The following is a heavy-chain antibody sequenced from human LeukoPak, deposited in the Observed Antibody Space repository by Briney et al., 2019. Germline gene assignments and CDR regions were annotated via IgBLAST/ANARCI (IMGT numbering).Heavy chain of an antibody. D-gene: IGHD4-23*01. CDR1: GFTFSSYW. Sequence: PGGSLRLSCAASGFTFSSYWMQWVRQAPGKGLVRVSRINSDGSSASYADSVKGRFTISRDIAKNTLYLQMNSLRAEDTAVYYCARHMTYGGWNSWGQGTLVTVSS. V-gene: IGHV3-74*01. J-gene: IGHJ4*02. CDR2: INSDGSSA. CDR3: ARHMTYGGWNS.